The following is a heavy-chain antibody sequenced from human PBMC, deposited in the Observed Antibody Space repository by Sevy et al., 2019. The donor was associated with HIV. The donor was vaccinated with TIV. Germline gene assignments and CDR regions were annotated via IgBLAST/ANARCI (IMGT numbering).Heavy chain of an antibody. Sequence: SETLSLTCAVSGGSIRNSNWWSWVRQAPGKGLEWIGEIYHSGTTNYNASLKSRVTISLDKSKNQFSLKLSSVTAADTAVYYCAGLTGGVDSGFQYWGQGTLVTVSS. J-gene: IGHJ1*01. CDR2: IYHSGTT. CDR3: AGLTGGVDSGFQY. D-gene: IGHD3-16*01. V-gene: IGHV4-4*02. CDR1: GGSIRNSNW.